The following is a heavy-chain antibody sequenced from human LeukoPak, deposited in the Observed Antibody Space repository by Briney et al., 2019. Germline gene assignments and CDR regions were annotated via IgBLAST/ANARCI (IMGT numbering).Heavy chain of an antibody. CDR2: ADYDGSDT. V-gene: IGHV3-74*01. CDR3: ARDYQSGFHI. J-gene: IGHJ3*02. CDR1: GFTFSRYW. D-gene: IGHD3-16*02. Sequence: TGGSLRLSCAASGFTFSRYWMHWVRQAPGKGLVWVSRADYDGSDTSYADSVMGRFTISRDNAKNTLYLQMNSLIAEDTAVYYCARDYQSGFHIWGQGTMVTVSS.